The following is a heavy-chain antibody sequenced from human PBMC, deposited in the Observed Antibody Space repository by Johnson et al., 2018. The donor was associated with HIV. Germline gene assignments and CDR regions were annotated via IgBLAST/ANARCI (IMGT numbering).Heavy chain of an antibody. CDR2: ISHDGYNE. CDR3: ARDVAATMIVVGGAYDAFDI. V-gene: IGHV3-30*03. J-gene: IGHJ3*02. Sequence: QVQLVESGGGLVQPGGSLRLSCAASGFSFGTYAMHWVRQAPGKGLEWVAVISHDGYNEDYGDSVKGRFTISRDNSKNSLYLQMNSLRAEDTAVYYCARDVAATMIVVGGAYDAFDIWGQGTMVTVSS. D-gene: IGHD3-22*01. CDR1: GFSFGTYA.